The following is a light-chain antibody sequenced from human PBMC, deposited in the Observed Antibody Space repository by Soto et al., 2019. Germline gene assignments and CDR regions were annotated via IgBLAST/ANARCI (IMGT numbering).Light chain of an antibody. CDR3: LVGTHGVT. Sequence: LMTQSPLSLPVTLGQPASISCRSSQSLVHSDGGTYLSWFQQRPGQSPRRLIYKVSNRDSGVPDRFSGGGSGTDFTLRISRVEAEDVGVYYCLVGTHGVTFGQGTRLEIK. V-gene: IGKV2-30*02. CDR1: QSLVHSDGGTY. CDR2: KVS. J-gene: IGKJ5*01.